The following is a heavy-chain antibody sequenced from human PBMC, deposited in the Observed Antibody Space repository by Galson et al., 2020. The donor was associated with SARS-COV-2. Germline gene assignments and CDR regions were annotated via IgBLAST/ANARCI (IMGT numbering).Heavy chain of an antibody. V-gene: IGHV3-13*04. CDR3: ARAQYSSSWYYYYGMDV. CDR1: GFTFSSYY. Sequence: SCPASGFTFSSYYMHLVRQATGKGLEWVSAIGTAGDTYYPGSVKGRFTISRENAKNSLYLQMNSLRAGDTAVYYCARAQYSSSWYYYYGMDVWGQGTTVTVSS. D-gene: IGHD6-13*01. CDR2: IGTAGDT. J-gene: IGHJ6*02.